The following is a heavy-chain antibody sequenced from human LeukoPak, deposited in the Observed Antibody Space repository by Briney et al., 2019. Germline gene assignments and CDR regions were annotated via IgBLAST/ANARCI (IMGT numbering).Heavy chain of an antibody. D-gene: IGHD4-17*01. V-gene: IGHV1-8*01. Sequence: ASVKVSCKASGYTFTSYDIYWVRQATGQGLEWMGWMNPNSGNTGYAQKFQGRVTMTRNTSISTAYMELSSLRSEDTAVYYCHFHYGDYEKAHPLKYYYYGMDVWGQGTTVTVSS. CDR1: GYTFTSYD. CDR3: HFHYGDYEKAHPLKYYYYGMDV. CDR2: MNPNSGNT. J-gene: IGHJ6*02.